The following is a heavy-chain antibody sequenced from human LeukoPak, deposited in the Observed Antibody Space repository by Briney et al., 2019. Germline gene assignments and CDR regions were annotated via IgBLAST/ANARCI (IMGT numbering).Heavy chain of an antibody. D-gene: IGHD6-19*01. CDR1: GGSISGSY. CDR3: AKGGWSLDI. V-gene: IGHV4-59*03. J-gene: IGHJ3*02. Sequence: PSETLSLTCTVSGGSISGSYWSWIRQSPGKGLEWIGYIYYNGNTDYNPSLRSRLTMSVDTSKNQFSLKLTSVTAADTALYYCAKGGWSLDIWGQGTMVTVS. CDR2: IYYNGNT.